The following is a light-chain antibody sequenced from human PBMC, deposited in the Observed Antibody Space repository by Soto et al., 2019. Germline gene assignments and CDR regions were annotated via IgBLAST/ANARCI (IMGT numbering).Light chain of an antibody. Sequence: DVQMTQSPSSLSAFVGDRVTITCGACQGIAPYLAWFQQKPGKVPKLLIYATSTLQSGVPSRFSGSGSGTDFTLTISSLQPEDVATYYCQKYNSAPLTFGGGTKVEIK. V-gene: IGKV1-27*01. CDR2: ATS. J-gene: IGKJ4*01. CDR3: QKYNSAPLT. CDR1: QGIAPY.